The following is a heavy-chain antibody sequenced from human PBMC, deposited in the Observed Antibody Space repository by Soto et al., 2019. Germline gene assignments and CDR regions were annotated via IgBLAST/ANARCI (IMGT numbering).Heavy chain of an antibody. V-gene: IGHV3-23*01. CDR3: AKRGIVGTPYYYYFYMDA. Sequence: EVQLLESGGGSVQPGGSLRLSCAASGFVFSTYAMSWVRQAPGKGLEWVSSISGHGDTTYYADSAKGRFTVSRDKSTNTLFLQMDSLRAEDTAVYYCAKRGIVGTPYYYYFYMDAWGRGTTVIVSS. J-gene: IGHJ6*03. D-gene: IGHD1-7*01. CDR2: ISGHGDTT. CDR1: GFVFSTYA.